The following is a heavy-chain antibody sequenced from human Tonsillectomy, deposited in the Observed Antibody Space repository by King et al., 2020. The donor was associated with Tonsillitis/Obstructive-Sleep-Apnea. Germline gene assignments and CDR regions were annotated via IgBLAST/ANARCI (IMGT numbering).Heavy chain of an antibody. CDR1: GYTFTKFA. V-gene: IGHV7-4-1*02. J-gene: IGHJ4*02. D-gene: IGHD3-16*01. CDR2: INTDTRNP. CDR3: ARAFNSAFWGPDY. Sequence: VQLVESGSELKRPGASVRVSCEASGYTFTKFAIIWVRQAPGQGLEWMGWINTDTRNPTYAQDFTGRFVFSLDTSVRTAYLQISSLKAEDTAVDYCARAFNSAFWGPDYWGQGTLVTVSS.